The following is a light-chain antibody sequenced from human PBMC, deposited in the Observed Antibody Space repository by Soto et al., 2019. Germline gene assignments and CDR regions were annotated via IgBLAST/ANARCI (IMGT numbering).Light chain of an antibody. J-gene: IGKJ5*01. V-gene: IGKV3-20*01. CDR3: QRYSSPIT. Sequence: EIMLSQTPPTLSESPRERATLSCRASQSVSSSYLAWYQQKPGQARRLLIYGASSATTGIADRFSGSGAGTDFTLTISIVAEEDFAVYYCQRYSSPITFGQGTRLEIK. CDR2: GAS. CDR1: QSVSSSY.